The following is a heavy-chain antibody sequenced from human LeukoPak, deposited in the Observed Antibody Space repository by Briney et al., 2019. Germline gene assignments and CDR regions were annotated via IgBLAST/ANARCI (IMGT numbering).Heavy chain of an antibody. CDR3: ATKQWLAPPPDS. V-gene: IGHV3-74*01. J-gene: IGHJ4*02. D-gene: IGHD6-19*01. Sequence: GGSLRLSRAGSGFTLSKYWMLLGRPTPGEGLESVSRINTDGTVTTYADSVKGRFTVSRDNADNTMFLQMNSVRDEDTAVYYCATKQWLAPPPDSWGQGTPVTVSS. CDR2: INTDGTVT. CDR1: GFTLSKYW.